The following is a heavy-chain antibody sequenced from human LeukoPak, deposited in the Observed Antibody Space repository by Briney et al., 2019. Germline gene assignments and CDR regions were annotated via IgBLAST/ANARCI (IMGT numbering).Heavy chain of an antibody. D-gene: IGHD3-3*01. V-gene: IGHV3-43*02. CDR3: GTDLSQYSSDFCSGTWNAFDI. J-gene: IGHJ3*02. CDR1: GFSFDHYA. CDR2: ISGDGGST. Sequence: GVSLRLSCAASGFSFDHYAMHWVLQAPGTGLEGVSHISGDGGSTYYADPVKGRFTISRDNSKNSLYLRMNSLRTEDTALFYCGTDLSQYSSDFCSGTWNAFDIWGRGTMVTVSS.